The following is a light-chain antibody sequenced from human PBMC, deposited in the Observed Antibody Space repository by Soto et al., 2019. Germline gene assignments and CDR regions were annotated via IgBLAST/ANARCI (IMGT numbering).Light chain of an antibody. CDR1: QGISSY. Sequence: DIPLTQSPSFLSASVGDRVTITCRASQGISSYLAWYQQKPGKAPKLLIYAASTLQSGVPSRFSGSESGTEFTLTISSLQPEDFANYYCQQLNSYPLTFGGGTKVEIK. J-gene: IGKJ4*01. V-gene: IGKV1-9*01. CDR2: AAS. CDR3: QQLNSYPLT.